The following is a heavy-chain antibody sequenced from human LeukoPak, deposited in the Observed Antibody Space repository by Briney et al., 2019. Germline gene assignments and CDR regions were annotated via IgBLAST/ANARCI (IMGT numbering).Heavy chain of an antibody. CDR1: GYTFTSYD. D-gene: IGHD6-19*01. V-gene: IGHV1-8*02. CDR2: MNPNSGNT. CDR3: ARGYERGWVNYYYGMDV. J-gene: IGHJ6*02. Sequence: GASVKVSCKASGYTFTSYDINWVRQATGQGLEWMGWMNPNSGNTGYAQKFQGRVTMTRNTSISTAYMELSSLRSEDTAVYYCARGYERGWVNYYYGMDVWGQGTPVTVSS.